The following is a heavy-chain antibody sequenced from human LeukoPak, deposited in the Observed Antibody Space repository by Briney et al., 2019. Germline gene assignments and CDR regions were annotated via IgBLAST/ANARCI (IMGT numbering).Heavy chain of an antibody. CDR3: AKSYYYDASGYIDAFHI. CDR1: GFTFSSYG. Sequence: GGSLRLSCEASGFTFSSYGMSWVRQAPGKGLEWVSGISGSGAYTYYADSVKGRFTISRDYSKNTLHLQMNSLRAEDTAIYYCAKSYYYDASGYIDAFHIWGQGTMVTVSS. V-gene: IGHV3-23*01. J-gene: IGHJ3*02. CDR2: ISGSGAYT. D-gene: IGHD3-22*01.